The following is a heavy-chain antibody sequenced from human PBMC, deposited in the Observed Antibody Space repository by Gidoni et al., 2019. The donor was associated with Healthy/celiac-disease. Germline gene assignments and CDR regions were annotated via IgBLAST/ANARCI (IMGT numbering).Heavy chain of an antibody. CDR2: INPNSGGT. V-gene: IGHV1-2*02. D-gene: IGHD2-15*01. CDR1: GYTFTGYY. Sequence: QVQLVQSGAEVKKPGASVKVSCKASGYTFTGYYMHWVRQAPGQGLEWMGWINPNSGGTNYAQKFQGRVTMTRDTSISTAYMELSRLRSDDTAVYYCAREENCSGGSCPPFDYWGQGTLVTVSS. CDR3: AREENCSGGSCPPFDY. J-gene: IGHJ4*02.